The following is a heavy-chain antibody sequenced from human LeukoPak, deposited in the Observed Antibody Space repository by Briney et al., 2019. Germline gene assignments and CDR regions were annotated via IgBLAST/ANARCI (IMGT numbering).Heavy chain of an antibody. Sequence: GASVKVSCKASGGTFSSYAISWVRQAPGQGLEWMGGIIPIFGTANYAQKFQGRVTITADESTSTAYMELSSLRSEDTAVYYCARAEVIFGVVIPHDAFDIWGQGTMVTVSS. CDR1: GGTFSSYA. CDR3: ARAEVIFGVVIPHDAFDI. J-gene: IGHJ3*02. CDR2: IIPIFGTA. V-gene: IGHV1-69*13. D-gene: IGHD3-3*01.